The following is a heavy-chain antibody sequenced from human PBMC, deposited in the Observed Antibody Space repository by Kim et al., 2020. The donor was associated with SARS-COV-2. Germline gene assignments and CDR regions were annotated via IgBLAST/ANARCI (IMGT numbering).Heavy chain of an antibody. V-gene: IGHV3-23*01. CDR3: MKVGWGSKWDQ. J-gene: IGHJ4*02. CDR2: T. D-gene: IGHD2-21*01. Sequence: TYYVDSVQGRFTISRDKSKNTLYLEMSTLRAVDTAVFYCMKVGWGSKWDQWGQGTLVTVSS.